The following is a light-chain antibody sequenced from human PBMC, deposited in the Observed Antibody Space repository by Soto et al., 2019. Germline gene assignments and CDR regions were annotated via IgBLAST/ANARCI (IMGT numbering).Light chain of an antibody. CDR3: QQRSNWPWT. CDR1: QSVSRY. Sequence: IVLTQSPATLSLSPGESATLSCRASQSVSRYLAWYQQKPGQAPRLLIYDGSNRATGIPAIFSASGSGTDFTLTISNLEPEDFAVYYCQQRSNWPWTFGQGTKVEI. CDR2: DGS. V-gene: IGKV3-11*01. J-gene: IGKJ1*01.